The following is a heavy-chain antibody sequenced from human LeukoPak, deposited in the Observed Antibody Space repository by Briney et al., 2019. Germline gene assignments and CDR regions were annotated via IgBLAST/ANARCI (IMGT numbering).Heavy chain of an antibody. J-gene: IGHJ6*02. CDR3: ARDAEGGAARPHYYYYGMDV. Sequence: PGGSLRLSCAASGFTFSSYSMNWVRQAPGKGLEWVSSISSSSSYIYYADSVKGRFTISRDNAKNSLYLQMNSLRAEDTAVYYCARDAEGGAARPHYYYYGMDVWGQGTTVTVSS. V-gene: IGHV3-21*01. D-gene: IGHD6-6*01. CDR1: GFTFSSYS. CDR2: ISSSSSYI.